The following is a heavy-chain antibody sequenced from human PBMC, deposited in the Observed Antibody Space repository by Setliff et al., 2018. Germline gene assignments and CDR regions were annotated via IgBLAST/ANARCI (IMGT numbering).Heavy chain of an antibody. Sequence: GGSLRLSCSASGFTFGDYYMSWIRQAPGKGLEWVSYISRGGNTIYYGDSVKGRFTISRDNSKNTVYLQMNSLRAEDTAVYYCARDHVYGSQYYYYYYGMDVWGQGTTVTVSS. V-gene: IGHV3-11*04. CDR2: ISRGGNTI. CDR3: ARDHVYGSQYYYYYYGMDV. D-gene: IGHD3-10*01. CDR1: GFTFGDYY. J-gene: IGHJ6*02.